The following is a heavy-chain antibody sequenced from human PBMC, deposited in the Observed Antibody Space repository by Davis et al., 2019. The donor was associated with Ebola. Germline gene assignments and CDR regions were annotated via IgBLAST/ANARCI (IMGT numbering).Heavy chain of an antibody. D-gene: IGHD6-19*01. Sequence: GESLKISCAASGFTFSSYSMNWVRQAPGKGLEWVSSISSSSSYIYYADSVKGRFTISRDNAKNSLDLQMNSLRDEDTAVYYCARDTSGRFDSWGQGTLVTVSS. CDR1: GFTFSSYS. CDR3: ARDTSGRFDS. J-gene: IGHJ5*01. CDR2: ISSSSSYI. V-gene: IGHV3-21*01.